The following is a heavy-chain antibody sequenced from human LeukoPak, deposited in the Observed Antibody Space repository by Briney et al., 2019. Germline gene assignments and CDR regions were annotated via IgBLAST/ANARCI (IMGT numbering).Heavy chain of an antibody. CDR2: MNPNSGNT. V-gene: IGHV1-8*02. Sequence: GASVKVSCKASGYTFTSYGISWVRQAPGQGPEWMGWMNPNSGNTGYAQKFQGRVTMTRNTSINTAYMELSSLRSEDTAVYYCARRKIDIVVVPAAISGTAKSRPIMDVWGKGTTVTVSS. CDR3: ARRKIDIVVVPAAISGTAKSRPIMDV. CDR1: GYTFTSYG. D-gene: IGHD2-2*02. J-gene: IGHJ6*03.